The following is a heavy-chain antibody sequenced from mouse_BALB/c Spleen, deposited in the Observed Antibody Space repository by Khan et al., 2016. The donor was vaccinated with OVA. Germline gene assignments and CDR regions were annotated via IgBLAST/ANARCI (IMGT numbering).Heavy chain of an antibody. CDR2: INPSNGYI. D-gene: IGHD2-14*01. V-gene: IGHV1-4*01. Sequence: QVQLQQSGAELARPGASVKMSCKASGYTFTSYTIHWIKKRPGQGLEWIGYINPSNGYINYNQKFKDKATLTTDKSSTTAYLQLSSLTSDDSAVHNCVRDGAYHRNDGWFAYWGQGTLVTVSA. CDR1: GYTFTSYT. J-gene: IGHJ3*01. CDR3: VRDGAYHRNDGWFAY.